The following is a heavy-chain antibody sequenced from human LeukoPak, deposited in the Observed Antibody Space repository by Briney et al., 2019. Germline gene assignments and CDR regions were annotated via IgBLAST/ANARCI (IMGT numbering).Heavy chain of an antibody. Sequence: ASVKVSCKASGYTFTGYYMHWVRQAPGQGIEWMGWINPNSGGTNYAQKFQGRVTITRDTSISTAYMELSRLRSDDTAVYYCARGEEASLEEITIYGVVIPYDYWGQGTLVTVSS. D-gene: IGHD3-3*01. V-gene: IGHV1-2*02. CDR2: INPNSGGT. CDR3: ARGEEASLEEITIYGVVIPYDY. CDR1: GYTFTGYY. J-gene: IGHJ4*02.